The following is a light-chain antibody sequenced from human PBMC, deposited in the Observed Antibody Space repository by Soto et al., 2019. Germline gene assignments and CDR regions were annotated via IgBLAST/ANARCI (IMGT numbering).Light chain of an antibody. CDR2: DAS. CDR1: QSISSS. V-gene: IGKV3-11*01. CDR3: QQHSDWPLT. J-gene: IGKJ4*01. Sequence: EIVLIQSPVTLYLSPGARATLSCRASQSISSSLAWYQQNPGQAPRLLIFDASNRATGIPVRFSGSGSGTAFTLNISSLEPDDFTVYYCQQHSDWPLTFGGGTRVE.